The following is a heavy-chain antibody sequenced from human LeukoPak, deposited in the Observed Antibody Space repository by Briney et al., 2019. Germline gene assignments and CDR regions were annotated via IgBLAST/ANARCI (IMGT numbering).Heavy chain of an antibody. CDR1: GFTFSNNY. CDR3: ARLVTAAGAD. CDR2: IYSGDST. Sequence: GGSLRLSCAASGFTFSNNYMAWVRQAPGKGLEWVSVIYSGDSTKYADSVRGRFTFSRDNSKNTLYLQMNSLRAEDTAVYYCARLVTAAGADWGQGTLVTVSS. D-gene: IGHD6-13*01. J-gene: IGHJ4*02. V-gene: IGHV3-66*02.